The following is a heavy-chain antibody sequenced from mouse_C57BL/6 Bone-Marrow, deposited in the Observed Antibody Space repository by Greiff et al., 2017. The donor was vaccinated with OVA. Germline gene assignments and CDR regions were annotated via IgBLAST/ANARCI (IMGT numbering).Heavy chain of an antibody. CDR3: ARYYYGSSFDY. CDR2: IHPNSGST. Sequence: QVQLQQSGAELVKPGASVKLSCKASGYTFTSYWMHWVKQRPGQGLEWIGMIHPNSGSTNYNEKFKSKATLTVDKSSSTAYMQLSSLTSEDSAVCYCARYYYGSSFDYWGQGTTLTVSS. CDR1: GYTFTSYW. V-gene: IGHV1-64*01. D-gene: IGHD1-1*01. J-gene: IGHJ2*01.